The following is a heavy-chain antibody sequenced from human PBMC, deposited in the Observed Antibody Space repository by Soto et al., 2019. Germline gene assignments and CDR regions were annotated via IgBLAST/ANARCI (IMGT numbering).Heavy chain of an antibody. Sequence: QVQLVQSGAEVKKPGSSVKVSCKASGGTFSSYTISWVRQAPGQGLEWMGRIIPILGIANYAQKFQGRVTIPADKSTSTAYMELSSLRSEDTAVYYCARAPARGEWLLHIDYWGQGTLVTVSS. CDR3: ARAPARGEWLLHIDY. V-gene: IGHV1-69*02. CDR1: GGTFSSYT. J-gene: IGHJ4*02. CDR2: IIPILGIA. D-gene: IGHD3-3*01.